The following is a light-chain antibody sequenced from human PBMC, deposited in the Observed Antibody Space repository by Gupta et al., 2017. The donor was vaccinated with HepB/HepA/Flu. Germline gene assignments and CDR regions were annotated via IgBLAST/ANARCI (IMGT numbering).Light chain of an antibody. CDR3: QSYDDSEV. J-gene: IGLJ1*01. CDR1: SGSITSND. V-gene: IGLV6-57*03. CDR2: EDY. Sequence: FMLTQPHSLSGSPGTTVIISCTRSSGSITSNDVQWYQQRPGSAPTTVIYEDYQRPSGVPDRFSGSIDSSSNSASLTISGLKTEDEAEYYCQSYDDSEVFGTGTTVTVL.